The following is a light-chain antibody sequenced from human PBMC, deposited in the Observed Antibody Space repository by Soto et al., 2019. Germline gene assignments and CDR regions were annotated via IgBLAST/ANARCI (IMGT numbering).Light chain of an antibody. CDR2: EGV. V-gene: IGLV2-23*01. Sequence: QSALTQPASVSGSPGQSITISCTGSSGNVGIYNLVSWYQQPPGKAPKLIVYEGVKRPSGVSNRFSGSKSDNTASLTISGLQAEDEADYYCCSSIDSTSYVFGSGTQLTVL. J-gene: IGLJ6*01. CDR3: CSSIDSTSYV. CDR1: SGNVGIYNL.